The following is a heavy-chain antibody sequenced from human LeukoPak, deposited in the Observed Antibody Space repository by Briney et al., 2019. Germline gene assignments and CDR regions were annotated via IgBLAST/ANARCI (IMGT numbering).Heavy chain of an antibody. CDR3: AKDCRRYYNDSSGCFDY. V-gene: IGHV3-23*01. J-gene: IGHJ4*02. CDR1: GFTFSSYA. CDR2: ISGSGGST. D-gene: IGHD3-22*01. Sequence: GGSLRLSCAASGFTFSSYAMSWVRQAPGKGLEWVSAISGSGGSTYYADSVKGRFTISRDNSKNTLYLQMNSLRAEDTAVYYCAKDCRRYYNDSSGCFDYWGQGTLVTVSS.